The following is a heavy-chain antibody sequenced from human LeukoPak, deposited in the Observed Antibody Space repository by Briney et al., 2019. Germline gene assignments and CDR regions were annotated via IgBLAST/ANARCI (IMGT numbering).Heavy chain of an antibody. J-gene: IGHJ4*02. D-gene: IGHD6-19*01. V-gene: IGHV1-18*01. CDR3: ARDFLSKQWLVRSDY. CDR2: ISAYNGNT. Sequence: ASVKVSCKASGYTFTSYGISWVRQAPGQGLEWMGGISAYNGNTNYAQKLQGRVTMTTDTSTSTAYMELRSLRSDDTAVYYCARDFLSKQWLVRSDYWGQGTLVTVS. CDR1: GYTFTSYG.